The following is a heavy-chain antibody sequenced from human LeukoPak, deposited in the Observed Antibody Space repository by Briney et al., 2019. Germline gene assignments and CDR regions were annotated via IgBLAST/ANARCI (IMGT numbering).Heavy chain of an antibody. D-gene: IGHD3-16*01. CDR1: GYTFTSYY. J-gene: IGHJ1*01. Sequence: ASVKVSCKASGYTFTSYYMHWVRQAPGQGLEWMGIINPSGGSTSYAQKFQGRVTMTRDASTSTVYMELSSLRSEDTAVYYCAKDEAWGRYKDWGQGTLVTVSS. CDR3: AKDEAWGRYKD. CDR2: INPSGGST. V-gene: IGHV1-46*01.